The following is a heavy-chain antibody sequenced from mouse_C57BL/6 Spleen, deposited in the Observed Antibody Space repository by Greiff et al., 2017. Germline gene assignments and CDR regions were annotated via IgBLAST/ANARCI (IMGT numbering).Heavy chain of an antibody. CDR1: GYTFTSYW. J-gene: IGHJ4*01. CDR3: ARGGDYDLKDYYAMDY. Sequence: QVQLQQPGAELVRPGTSVKLSCKASGYTFTSYWMHWVKQRPGQGLEWIGVIDPSDSYTNYNQKFKGKATLTVDTSSSTAYMQLSSLTSEDSAVYYCARGGDYDLKDYYAMDYWGQGTSVTVSS. CDR2: IDPSDSYT. V-gene: IGHV1-59*01. D-gene: IGHD2-4*01.